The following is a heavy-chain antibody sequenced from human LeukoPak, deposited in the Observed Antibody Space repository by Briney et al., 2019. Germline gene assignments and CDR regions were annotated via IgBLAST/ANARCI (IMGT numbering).Heavy chain of an antibody. J-gene: IGHJ4*02. Sequence: GGSLRLSCAASGFTFSSYSMNWVRQAPGKGLEWVSSISSSSSYIYYVDSVRGRFTISRDNAKNSLYLQMNSLRAEDTAVYYCARGGSSGDYWGQGTLVTVSS. CDR1: GFTFSSYS. D-gene: IGHD6-6*01. CDR3: ARGGSSGDY. V-gene: IGHV3-21*01. CDR2: ISSSSSYI.